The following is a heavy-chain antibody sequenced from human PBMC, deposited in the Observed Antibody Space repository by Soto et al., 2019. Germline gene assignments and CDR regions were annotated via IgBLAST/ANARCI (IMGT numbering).Heavy chain of an antibody. CDR1: GGSISDYY. CDR3: ARSAFSYGYVFDY. D-gene: IGHD5-18*01. CDR2: IHYSGST. J-gene: IGHJ4*02. Sequence: SETMSLTCTVSGGSISDYYWKWIRQPPGKGLEWIGYIHYSGSTNYNPSPKSRVTISVDTSRIHFSLKLNSVTAADTAVYYCARSAFSYGYVFDYWGQGTLVTVSS. V-gene: IGHV4-59*01.